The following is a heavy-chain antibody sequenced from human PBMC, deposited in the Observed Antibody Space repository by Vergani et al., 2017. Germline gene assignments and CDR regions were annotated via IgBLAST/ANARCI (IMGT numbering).Heavy chain of an antibody. D-gene: IGHD3/OR15-3a*01. CDR3: ARESMDSYNGFDP. CDR2: IYSGGST. J-gene: IGHJ5*02. Sequence: EVQMLESGGGLVQPGGSLRLSCAASGFTVSSNYMSWVRQAPGKGLEWVSVIYSGGSTYYADSVKGRFTISRDNSKNTRYLQMNSLRAEDTAVYYCARESMDSYNGFDPWGQGTLVTVSS. CDR1: GFTVSSNY. V-gene: IGHV3-66*01.